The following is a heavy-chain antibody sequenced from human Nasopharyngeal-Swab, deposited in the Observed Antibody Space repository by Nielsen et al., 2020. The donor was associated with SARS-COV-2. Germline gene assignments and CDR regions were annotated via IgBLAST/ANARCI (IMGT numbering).Heavy chain of an antibody. CDR2: LSGTGEST. D-gene: IGHD6-13*01. J-gene: IGHJ6*03. V-gene: IGHV3-23*01. CDR3: AKAWAAAGLSFYYYMDA. Sequence: VRQAPGKGLEWVSTLSGTGESTYYADSVTGRFAISRDNSDNTLYLQMHGLRAEDTAIYFCAKAWAAAGLSFYYYMDAWGKGTTVTVSS.